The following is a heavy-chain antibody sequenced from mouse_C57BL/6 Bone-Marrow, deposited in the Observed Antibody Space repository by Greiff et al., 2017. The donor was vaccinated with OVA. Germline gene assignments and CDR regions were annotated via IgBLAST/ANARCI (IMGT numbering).Heavy chain of an antibody. CDR2: IDPENGAT. CDR3: TSYGNCDY. V-gene: IGHV14-4*01. CDR1: GFNIKDDY. D-gene: IGHD1-1*02. J-gene: IGHJ2*02. Sequence: VQLQQSGAELVRPGASVKLSCTASGFNIKDDYMHWVKQRPEQGLEWIGWIDPENGATEYAPKFQGKATITADTSSNTAYLHLSSLTSEDTAVDDCTSYGNCDYWGQGTSLTVSS.